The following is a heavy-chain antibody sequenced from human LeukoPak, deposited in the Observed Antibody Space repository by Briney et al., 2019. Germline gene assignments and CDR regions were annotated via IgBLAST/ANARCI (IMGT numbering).Heavy chain of an antibody. CDR1: GGSISSGDYY. J-gene: IGHJ6*04. D-gene: IGHD4-11*01. CDR2: IYYSGST. CDR3: ASQVTTADV. V-gene: IGHV4-30-4*08. Sequence: SETLSPTCTVSGGSISSGDYYWSWIRQPPGKGLEWIGYIYYSGSTYYNPSLKSRVTMSVDTSKNQFSLKLSSVTAADTAVYYCASQVTTADVWGKGTTVTVSS.